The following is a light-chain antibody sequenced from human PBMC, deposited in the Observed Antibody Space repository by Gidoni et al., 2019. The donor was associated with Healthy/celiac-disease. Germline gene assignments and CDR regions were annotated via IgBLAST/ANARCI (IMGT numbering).Light chain of an antibody. CDR1: SSNIGNNA. V-gene: IGLV1-36*01. CDR2: YDD. Sequence: QSVLTQPRPVSEAPRQRVTISCSGSSSNIGNNALNWYQQRPGKAPKLLIYYDDLLPSGVSDRFSGSKSGTSASLAISGLQSEDEADYYCAAWDDSLNGHWVFGGGTKLTVL. J-gene: IGLJ3*02. CDR3: AAWDDSLNGHWV.